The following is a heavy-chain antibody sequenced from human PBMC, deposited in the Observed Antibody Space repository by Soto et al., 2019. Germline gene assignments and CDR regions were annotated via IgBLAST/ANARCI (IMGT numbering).Heavy chain of an antibody. CDR3: ARDHAGYSSSWYKRHRHYGMDV. V-gene: IGHV1-3*01. J-gene: IGHJ6*02. CDR1: GYTFTSYA. CDR2: INAGNGNT. Sequence: QVPLVQSGAEVKKPGASVKVSCKASGYTFTSYAMHWVRQAPGQRLEWMGWINAGNGNTKYSQKFQGRVTITRDTTASTAYMELSSVRSEDTAVYYCARDHAGYSSSWYKRHRHYGMDVWGQGTTVTVSS. D-gene: IGHD6-13*01.